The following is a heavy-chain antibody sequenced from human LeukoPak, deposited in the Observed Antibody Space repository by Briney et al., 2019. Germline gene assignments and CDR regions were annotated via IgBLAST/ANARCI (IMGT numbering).Heavy chain of an antibody. D-gene: IGHD6-13*01. CDR3: ARTTIAAAELLY. CDR2: INPNSGGT. CDR1: GYTITGYY. Sequence: ASVKVSCKASGYTITGYYMHWVRQAPGQGLEWMGWINPNSGGTNYAQKFQGRVTMTRDTSISTAYMELSRLRSDDTAVYYCARTTIAAAELLYWGQGTLVTVSS. J-gene: IGHJ4*02. V-gene: IGHV1-2*02.